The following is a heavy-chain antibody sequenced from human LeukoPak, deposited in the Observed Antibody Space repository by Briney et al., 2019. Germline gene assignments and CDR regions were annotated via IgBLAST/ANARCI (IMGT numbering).Heavy chain of an antibody. CDR3: ARDFVRGYSNWFDP. CDR2: IIPIFGTA. CDR1: GGTFSSYA. Sequence: ASVKVSCKASGGTFSSYAISWVRQAPGQGLEWMGGIIPIFGTANYAQKFQGRVTITTDESTSTAYMELSSLRSEDTAVYYCARDFVRGYSNWFDPWGQGTLVTVSS. D-gene: IGHD5-18*01. J-gene: IGHJ5*02. V-gene: IGHV1-69*05.